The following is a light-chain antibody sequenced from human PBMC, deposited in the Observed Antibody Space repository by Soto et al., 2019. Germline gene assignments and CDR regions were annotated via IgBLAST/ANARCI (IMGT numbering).Light chain of an antibody. V-gene: IGKV3-20*01. CDR3: QPYGSSTIT. J-gene: IGKJ5*01. CDR2: GAS. CDR1: QSVTRNY. Sequence: EIVLTQSPGTLSLSPGERATLSCRASQSVTRNYLAWYQQKPGQAPRLLIYGASSRAAGIPDRFSGSGSGTDFTLTISGLEPADFAVYYCQPYGSSTITFGQGTRLEIK.